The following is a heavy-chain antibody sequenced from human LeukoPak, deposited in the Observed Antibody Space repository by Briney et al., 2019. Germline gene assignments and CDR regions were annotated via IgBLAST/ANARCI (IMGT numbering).Heavy chain of an antibody. CDR1: GGSISSYY. V-gene: IGHV4-59*01. J-gene: IGHJ3*02. CDR3: ARSDYGGAFDI. CDR2: IYYSGST. D-gene: IGHD4-23*01. Sequence: SETLSLTCTVSGGSISSYYWSWIRLPPGKGLEWIGYIYYSGSTNYNPSLKSRVTISVDTSKNQFSLKLSSVTAADTAVYYCARSDYGGAFDIWGQGTMVTVSS.